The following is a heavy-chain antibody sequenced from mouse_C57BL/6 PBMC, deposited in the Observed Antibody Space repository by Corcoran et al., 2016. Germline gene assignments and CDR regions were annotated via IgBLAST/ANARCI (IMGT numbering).Heavy chain of an antibody. V-gene: IGHV14-3*01. CDR3: ARPPVYYYGSSYFDY. CDR2: IDPANGNT. D-gene: IGHD1-1*01. Sequence: EVQLQQSVAELVRPGASVKLSCTASGFNIKNTYMHWVKQRPEQGLEWIGRIDPANGNTKYAPKFQGKATITADTSSNTAYLQLSSLTSEDSAIYYCARPPVYYYGSSYFDYWGQGTTLTVSS. CDR1: GFNIKNTY. J-gene: IGHJ2*01.